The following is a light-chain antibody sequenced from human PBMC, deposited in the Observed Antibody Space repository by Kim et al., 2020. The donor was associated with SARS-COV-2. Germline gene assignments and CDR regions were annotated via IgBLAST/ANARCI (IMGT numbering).Light chain of an antibody. V-gene: IGLV2-14*04. CDR3: TSYTTSNTL. CDR1: SSDVGGYNY. J-gene: IGLJ2*01. CDR2: DFS. Sequence: PGQSITISCTGTSSDVGGYNYVSWYQQHPGKAPKLMIYDFSKRPSGVSNRFSGSKSGNTASLTISGLQAEDEADYYCTSYTTSNTLFGGGTQLTVL.